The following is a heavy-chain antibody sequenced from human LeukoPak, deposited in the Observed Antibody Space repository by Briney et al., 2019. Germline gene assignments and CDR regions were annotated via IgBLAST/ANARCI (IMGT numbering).Heavy chain of an antibody. CDR2: FDPEDGET. Sequence: ASVKVSCKVSGYTLTELSMHWVRQAPGKGLEWMGGFDPEDGETIYAQKFQGRVTMTRNTSISTAYMELSSLRSEDTAVYYCARGRRVPAAKVYNWFDPWGQGTLVTVSS. CDR3: ARGRRVPAAKVYNWFDP. D-gene: IGHD2-2*01. CDR1: GYTLTELS. J-gene: IGHJ5*02. V-gene: IGHV1-24*01.